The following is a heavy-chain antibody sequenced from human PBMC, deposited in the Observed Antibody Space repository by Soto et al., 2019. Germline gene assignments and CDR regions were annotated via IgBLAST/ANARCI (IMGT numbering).Heavy chain of an antibody. V-gene: IGHV3-30-3*01. CDR1: GFTFSNYA. Sequence: GGSLRLSCAASGFTFSNYAMHWVRQAPGKGLEWVAVISYDGSSKYYVDSVKGRFTISRDNSKNTLYLQMNSLRAEDTAVYYCARDGETAVQQLVRTGYYYYYYGMDVWGQGTTVTVSS. J-gene: IGHJ6*02. CDR3: ARDGETAVQQLVRTGYYYYYYGMDV. D-gene: IGHD6-13*01. CDR2: ISYDGSSK.